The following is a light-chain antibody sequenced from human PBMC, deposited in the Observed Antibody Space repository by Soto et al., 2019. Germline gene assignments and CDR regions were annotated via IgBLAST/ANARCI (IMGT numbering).Light chain of an antibody. J-gene: IGLJ2*01. CDR3: QSYDTSMRGVL. CDR1: GANIGAGYD. V-gene: IGLV1-40*01. Sequence: QSVLTQPPSVSGSPGQRVTISCTGNGANIGAGYDVHWYQQLPGTAPKLLIYDDSNRPSGVPDRFSGSTSGTSASLAITGLQAEEEDDYFCQSYDTSMRGVLFGGGTKLTVL. CDR2: DDS.